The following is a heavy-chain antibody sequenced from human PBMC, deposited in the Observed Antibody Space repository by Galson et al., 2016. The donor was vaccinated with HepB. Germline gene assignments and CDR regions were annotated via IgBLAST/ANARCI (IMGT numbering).Heavy chain of an antibody. CDR3: ARESGDTVSGVVTDYPYYGMDV. Sequence: SVKVSCQASGGTFSSDAISWVRQAPGQGLEWMGGIIPIFGTPNYAQKFQGRVTIIADESTSTAYMELSSLRSEDAAVYYCARESGDTVSGVVTDYPYYGMDVWGQGTSVTVSS. CDR1: GGTFSSDA. J-gene: IGHJ6*02. D-gene: IGHD3-3*01. V-gene: IGHV1-69*13. CDR2: IIPIFGTP.